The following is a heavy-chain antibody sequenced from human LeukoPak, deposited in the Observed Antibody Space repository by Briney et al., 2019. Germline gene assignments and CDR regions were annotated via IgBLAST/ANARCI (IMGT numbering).Heavy chain of an antibody. CDR1: GGSISFYY. Sequence: SETLSLTXAVSGGSISFYYWSWLRQPPGKRLEWIGYIYNSGTTRYNPSLMSRVTISVDTSKNQFSLNLRSVTAADTAVYYCARDSRYSDNSGYYYSHYYMDVWGKGTTVTVS. CDR2: IYNSGTT. J-gene: IGHJ6*03. V-gene: IGHV4-59*01. CDR3: ARDSRYSDNSGYYYSHYYMDV. D-gene: IGHD3-22*01.